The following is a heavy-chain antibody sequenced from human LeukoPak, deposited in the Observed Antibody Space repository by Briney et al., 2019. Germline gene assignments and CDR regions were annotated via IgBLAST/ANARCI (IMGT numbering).Heavy chain of an antibody. CDR1: RFTFSSYA. J-gene: IGHJ4*02. V-gene: IGHV3-30-3*01. Sequence: GRSLRLSCAASRFTFSSYAMHWVRQAPGKGLEWVAVISYDGSNKYYADSVKGRFTISRDNSKNTLYLQMNSLRAEDTAVYYCARRDRSYDILTGYYSHGEDFDYWGQGTLVTVSS. CDR2: ISYDGSNK. D-gene: IGHD3-9*01. CDR3: ARRDRSYDILTGYYSHGEDFDY.